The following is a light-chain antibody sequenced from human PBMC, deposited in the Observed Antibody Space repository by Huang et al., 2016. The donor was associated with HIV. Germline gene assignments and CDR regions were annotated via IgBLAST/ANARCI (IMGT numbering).Light chain of an antibody. CDR2: GAS. V-gene: IGKV3D-15*01. J-gene: IGKJ1*01. Sequence: EILMSQSPVTLSVSPGERVTLSCRASQGVSNNVAWYQQKRGQTPRLLIHGASTRTTGIPGKFSGRGSGTEFTLTITSLQPEDSAVYYCQHYDNWPPWTFGPGTQV. CDR1: QGVSNN. CDR3: QHYDNWPPWT.